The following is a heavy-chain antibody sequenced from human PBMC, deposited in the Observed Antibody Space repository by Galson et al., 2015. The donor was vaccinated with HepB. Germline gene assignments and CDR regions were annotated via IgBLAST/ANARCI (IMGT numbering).Heavy chain of an antibody. J-gene: IGHJ4*02. V-gene: IGHV3-11*01. Sequence: SLRLSCAASGFTFSDYYMSWIRQSPGQGLEWLAYISSGGSTTYYVDSVKGRFTISRDNAKNSLFLQMNSLRAEDTALYYCAKATGGTCSGANCYYFDFWGQGALVTVSS. D-gene: IGHD2-15*01. CDR3: AKATGGTCSGANCYYFDF. CDR1: GFTFSDYY. CDR2: ISSGGSTT.